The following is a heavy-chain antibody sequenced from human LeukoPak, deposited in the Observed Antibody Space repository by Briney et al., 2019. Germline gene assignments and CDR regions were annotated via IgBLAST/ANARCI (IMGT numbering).Heavy chain of an antibody. V-gene: IGHV4-30-4*01. J-gene: IGHJ5*02. Sequence: SETLSLTCTVSGRSISSGDYYWRWIRQPPGKGLEWIGYIYYSGSSYYHPSLKSRVTISVDTSKNQFSLKLSSVTAADTAVYYCARPYYYDSRIDPWGQGTLVTVSS. D-gene: IGHD3-22*01. CDR3: ARPYYYDSRIDP. CDR1: GRSISSGDYY. CDR2: IYYSGSS.